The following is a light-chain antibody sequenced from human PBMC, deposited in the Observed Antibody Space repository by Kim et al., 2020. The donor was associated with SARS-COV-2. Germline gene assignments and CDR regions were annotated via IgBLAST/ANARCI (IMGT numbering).Light chain of an antibody. Sequence: SSELTQYPAVSVALGQTVRITCQGDSLRSYYASWYQQKPGQAPVLVIYGKNNRTSGIPDRFSGSSSGNTASLTITGAQAEDVADYYCNSRDSSGNHDWVFGGGTQLTVL. V-gene: IGLV3-19*01. CDR2: GKN. CDR3: NSRDSSGNHDWV. CDR1: SLRSYY. J-gene: IGLJ2*01.